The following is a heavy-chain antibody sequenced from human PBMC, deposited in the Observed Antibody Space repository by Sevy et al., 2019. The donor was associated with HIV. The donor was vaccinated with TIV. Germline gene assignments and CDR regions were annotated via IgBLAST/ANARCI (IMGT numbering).Heavy chain of an antibody. CDR3: ARASGGLWFDP. CDR1: GGSISSGGYC. CDR2: IYHSGST. V-gene: IGHV4-30-2*01. Sequence: SETLSLTCAVSGGSISSGGYCWSWIRQPPGKGLEWIGYIYHSGSTYYNPSLKSRVTISVDRSKNQFSLKLSSVTAADTAVYYCARASGGLWFDPWGQGTLVTVSS. J-gene: IGHJ5*02.